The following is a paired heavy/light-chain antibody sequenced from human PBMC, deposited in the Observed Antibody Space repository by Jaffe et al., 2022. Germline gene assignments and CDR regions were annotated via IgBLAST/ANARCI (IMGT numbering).Heavy chain of an antibody. V-gene: IGHV3-30*02. CDR3: AKDYYYYMDV. CDR1: GFTFSSYG. J-gene: IGHJ6*03. CDR2: IRYDGSNK. Sequence: QVQLVESGGGVVQPGGSLRLSCAASGFTFSSYGMHWVRQAPGKGLEWVAFIRYDGSNKYYADSVKGRFTISRDNSKNTLYLQMNSLRAEDTAVYYCAKDYYYYMDVWGKGTTVTVSS.
Light chain of an antibody. Sequence: QPVLTQPPSSSASPGESARLTCTLPSDINVGSYNIYWYQQKPGSPPRYLLYYYSDSDKGQGSGVPSRFSGSKDASANTGILLISGLQSEDEADYYCMIWPSNASKGVFGGGTKLTVL. J-gene: IGLJ2*01. CDR3: MIWPSNASKGV. V-gene: IGLV5-37*01. CDR1: SDINVGSYN. CDR2: YYSDSDK.